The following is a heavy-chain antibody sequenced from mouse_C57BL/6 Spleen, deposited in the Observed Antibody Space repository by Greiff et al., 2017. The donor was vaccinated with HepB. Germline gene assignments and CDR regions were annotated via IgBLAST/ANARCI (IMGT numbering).Heavy chain of an antibody. V-gene: IGHV1-85*01. D-gene: IGHD1-1*01. CDR1: GYTFTSYD. J-gene: IGHJ4*01. Sequence: QVQLKQSGPELVKPGASVKLSCKASGYTFTSYDINWVKQRPGQGLEWIGWIYPRDGSTKYNEKFKGKDTLTVDTSSSTGYMELHSLPSEDSSVYFCSREGITTVVAKSSYAMDYWGQGTSVTVSS. CDR2: IYPRDGST. CDR3: SREGITTVVAKSSYAMDY.